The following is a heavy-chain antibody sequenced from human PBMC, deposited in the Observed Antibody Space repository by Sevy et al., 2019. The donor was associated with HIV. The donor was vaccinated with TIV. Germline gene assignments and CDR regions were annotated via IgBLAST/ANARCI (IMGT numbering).Heavy chain of an antibody. V-gene: IGHV1-69*06. D-gene: IGHD3-22*01. J-gene: IGHJ4*02. CDR2: IIPIFGTA. CDR1: GGTFSSYA. Sequence: KISCKASGGTFSSYAISWVRQAPGQGLEWMGGIIPIFGTANYAQKFQGRVPITADKSTSTAYMELSSLRSEDTAVYYCARDDSREGFDYWGQGTLVTVSS. CDR3: ARDDSREGFDY.